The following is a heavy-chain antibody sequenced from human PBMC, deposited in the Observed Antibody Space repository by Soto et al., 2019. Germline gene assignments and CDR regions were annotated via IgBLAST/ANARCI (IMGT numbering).Heavy chain of an antibody. V-gene: IGHV1-2*02. CDR1: GYTFTGYY. Sequence: QVQLVQSGAEVKQPGASVKVSCKASGYTFTGYYMHWVRQAPGQELEWMGWINPNSGGTNYAQKFQGRVTMTRDTSLSTAYMELSRLRSDGTAVYYCARKGRCSRTSCPFDYWGQGTLVTVSS. CDR3: ARKGRCSRTSCPFDY. D-gene: IGHD2-2*01. CDR2: INPNSGGT. J-gene: IGHJ4*02.